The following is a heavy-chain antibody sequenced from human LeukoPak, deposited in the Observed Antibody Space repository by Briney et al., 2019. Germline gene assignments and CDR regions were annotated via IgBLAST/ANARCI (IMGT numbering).Heavy chain of an antibody. CDR2: INAGNGNT. CDR3: ARGRGYCSGGSCLGYFDY. J-gene: IGHJ4*02. D-gene: IGHD2-15*01. V-gene: IGHV1-3*01. Sequence: ASVKVSCKASGYTFTSYGISWVRQAPGQRLEWMGWINAGNGNTKYSQKFQGRVTITRDTSASTAYMELSSLRSEDTAVYYCARGRGYCSGGSCLGYFDYWGQGTLVTVSS. CDR1: GYTFTSYG.